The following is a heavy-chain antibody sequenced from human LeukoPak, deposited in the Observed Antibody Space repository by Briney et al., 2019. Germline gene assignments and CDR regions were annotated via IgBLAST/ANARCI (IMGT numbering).Heavy chain of an antibody. Sequence: PGGSLRLSCAASGFTFSDYCLTWIRQAPGKGLEWVSYISSSSSDTNYADSVRGRFTISRDNANKSLYLQMNSLRDEDTAVYDCARVGATWYFQHWGQGALVTVSS. V-gene: IGHV3-11*06. CDR3: ARVGATWYFQH. J-gene: IGHJ1*01. CDR1: GFTFSDYC. CDR2: ISSSSSDT. D-gene: IGHD1-26*01.